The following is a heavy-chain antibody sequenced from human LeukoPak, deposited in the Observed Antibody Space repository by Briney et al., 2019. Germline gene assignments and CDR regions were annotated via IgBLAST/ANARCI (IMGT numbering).Heavy chain of an antibody. D-gene: IGHD6-13*01. CDR2: IKSKTDGGTT. J-gene: IGHJ4*02. CDR1: GFIFSNAW. Sequence: GGSLRLSCAASGFIFSNAWMSWVRQAPGKGLEWVGRIKSKTDGGTTDYAAPVKGRFTISRDDSKNTLYLQMNSLKTDDTAVYYCTTDSARIAGAGPSFDYWGQGTLVTVSS. CDR3: TTDSARIAGAGPSFDY. V-gene: IGHV3-15*01.